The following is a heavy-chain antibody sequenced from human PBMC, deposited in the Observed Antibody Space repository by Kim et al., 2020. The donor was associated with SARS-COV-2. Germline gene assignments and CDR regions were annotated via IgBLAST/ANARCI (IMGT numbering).Heavy chain of an antibody. CDR1: GYTFTSYG. J-gene: IGHJ5*02. V-gene: IGHV1-18*01. D-gene: IGHD3-10*01. CDR3: ARDSYLFLWFGELFGDYWFAP. CDR2: ISAYNGNT. Sequence: ASVKVSCKASGYTFTSYGISWVRQAPGQGLEWMGWISAYNGNTNYAQKLQGRVTMTTDTSTSTAYMELRSLRSDDTAVYYCARDSYLFLWFGELFGDYWFAPGRQGPLVTVP.